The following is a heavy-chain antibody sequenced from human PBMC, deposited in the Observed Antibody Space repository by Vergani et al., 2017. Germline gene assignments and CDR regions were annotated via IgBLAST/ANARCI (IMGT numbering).Heavy chain of an antibody. CDR2: ISSSSSYI. J-gene: IGHJ3*02. CDR3: ARDHSSGSDAFDI. Sequence: EVQLVESGGGLAKPGGSLRLSCAASGFTFSSYSMNWVRQAPGKGLEWVSSISSSSSYIYYADSVKGRFTISRDNAKNSLYLQMNSLRAEDTAVYYCARDHSSGSDAFDIWGQGTMVTVSS. D-gene: IGHD6-19*01. V-gene: IGHV3-21*01. CDR1: GFTFSSYS.